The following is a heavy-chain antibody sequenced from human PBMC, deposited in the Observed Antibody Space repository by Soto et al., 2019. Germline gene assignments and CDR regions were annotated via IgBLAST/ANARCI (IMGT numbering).Heavy chain of an antibody. CDR3: AMLHYCSGSWDY. CDR1: GGSFSGYY. D-gene: IGHD3-10*01. J-gene: IGHJ4*02. CDR2: INHSGST. V-gene: IGHV4-34*01. Sequence: QVQLQQWGAGLLKPSETLSLTCAVYGGSFSGYYWSWIRQPPGKGLEWIGEINHSGSTNYNPSLKSRVTIXGXXSKPPFSLKLCSVAAADTAVYYCAMLHYCSGSWDYWGQGTLVTVSS.